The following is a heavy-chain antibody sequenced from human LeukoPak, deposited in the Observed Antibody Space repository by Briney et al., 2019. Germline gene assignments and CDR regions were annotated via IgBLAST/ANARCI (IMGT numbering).Heavy chain of an antibody. V-gene: IGHV4-38-2*01. CDR3: ARAAVYSSPFDY. J-gene: IGHJ4*02. CDR2: IYHSGST. D-gene: IGHD6-19*01. Sequence: SETLSLTCAVSGYSISSGYYWGWIRQPPGKGLEWIGSIYHSGSTYYNPSLKSRVTISVDTSKNQFSLKLSSATAADTAVYYCARAAVYSSPFDYWGQGTLVTVSS. CDR1: GYSISSGYY.